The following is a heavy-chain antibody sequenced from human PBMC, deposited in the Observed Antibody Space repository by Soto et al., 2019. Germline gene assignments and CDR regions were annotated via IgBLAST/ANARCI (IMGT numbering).Heavy chain of an antibody. CDR2: LSGNSFKI. J-gene: IGHJ4*02. Sequence: EVQLLESGGGLVQPGGSLRLSCAASGFTFSTYAMSWVRQAPGKGLEWVSALSGNSFKIVSADSVKGRFTISRDNSKSTLYLQMNSLRAEDTAIYYCVKFTGPKWNDYYFDRWGQGTLVTVSS. CDR1: GFTFSTYA. V-gene: IGHV3-23*01. CDR3: VKFTGPKWNDYYFDR. D-gene: IGHD3-16*01.